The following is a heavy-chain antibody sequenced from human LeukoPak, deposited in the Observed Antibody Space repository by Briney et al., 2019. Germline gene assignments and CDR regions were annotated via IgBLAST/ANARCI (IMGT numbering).Heavy chain of an antibody. J-gene: IGHJ6*03. CDR2: INHSGST. Sequence: SETLSLTCVVNGGTFSGYHWSWIRQPPGKGLEWIGEINHSGSTNYNPSLNSRVTLSVDTSKNQFSLKLSSVTAADTAVYYCARGGAHIDVWGKGTPVTVSS. D-gene: IGHD3-16*01. CDR1: GGTFSGYH. V-gene: IGHV4-34*01. CDR3: ARGGAHIDV.